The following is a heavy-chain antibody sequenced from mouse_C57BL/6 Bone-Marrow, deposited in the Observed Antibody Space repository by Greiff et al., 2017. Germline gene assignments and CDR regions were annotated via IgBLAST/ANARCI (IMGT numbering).Heavy chain of an antibody. J-gene: IGHJ3*01. D-gene: IGHD2-2*01. V-gene: IGHV1-82*01. CDR1: GYAFSSSW. CDR3: ARGGYDAWFAY. CDR2: IYPGDGDT. Sequence: VKLMESGPELVKPGASVKISCKASGYAFSSSWMNWVKQRPGKGLEWIGRIYPGDGDTTYNGKFKGKATLTADKSSSTAYMQLSSLTSEDSAVXFCARGGYDAWFAYWGQGTLVTVSA.